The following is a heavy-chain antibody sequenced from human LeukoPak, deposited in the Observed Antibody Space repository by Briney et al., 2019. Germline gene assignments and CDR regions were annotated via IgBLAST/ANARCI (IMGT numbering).Heavy chain of an antibody. CDR1: GFTFSGYS. J-gene: IGHJ4*02. CDR2: ISTSISHI. CDR3: ARRGYCSSTSCYPPDY. Sequence: GGSLTLSCAASGFTFSGYSMSWVRQAPGKGLEWVSFISTSISHINYADSVKGRFTISRDNAKNSLYLQMDSLRAEDTGVYYCARRGYCSSTSCYPPDYWGQGTLVTVSS. D-gene: IGHD2-2*01. V-gene: IGHV3-21*04.